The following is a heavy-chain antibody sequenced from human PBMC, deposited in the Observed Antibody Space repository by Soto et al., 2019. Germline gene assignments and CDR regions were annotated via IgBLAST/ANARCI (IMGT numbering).Heavy chain of an antibody. J-gene: IGHJ4*02. V-gene: IGHV5-51*01. CDR1: GHSFTTYW. CDR2: IYPGDSDT. CDR3: TRQVLGGFGNDY. Sequence: GESLKISCKGSGHSFTTYWIGWVRQMPGKGLEWMGIIYPGDSDTRYSPSFQGHITISADKSISTAYLQWSSLQASDTAIYYCTRQVLGGFGNDYWGQGTLVTVSS. D-gene: IGHD3-3*02.